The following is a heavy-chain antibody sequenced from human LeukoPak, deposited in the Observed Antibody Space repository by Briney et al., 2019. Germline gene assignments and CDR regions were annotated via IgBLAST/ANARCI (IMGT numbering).Heavy chain of an antibody. CDR3: ARDAPHSITMFGPTWWFDP. CDR1: GGSISSHY. CDR2: IYYSGST. D-gene: IGHD3-3*01. Sequence: PSETLSLTCTVSGGSISSHYWSWIRQPPGKGLEWIGYIYYSGSTNYNPSLKSRVTISVDTSKNQFSLKLSSVTAADTAVYYCARDAPHSITMFGPTWWFDPWGEGALVTHSS. J-gene: IGHJ5*02. V-gene: IGHV4-59*11.